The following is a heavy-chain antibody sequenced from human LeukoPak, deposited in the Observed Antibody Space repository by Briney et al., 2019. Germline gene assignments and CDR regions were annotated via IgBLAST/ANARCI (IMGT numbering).Heavy chain of an antibody. V-gene: IGHV3-48*04. J-gene: IGHJ4*02. CDR1: GFTFSSYN. Sequence: PGGSLRLSCAAAGFTFSSYNMNWVRQAPGKGLEGGSYISGSSSTIYYADSVKGRFTISRDNAKNSLYLQMNSLRAEDTAVYYCARDCSGGSCYGFDYWGQGTLVTVSS. CDR2: ISGSSSTI. D-gene: IGHD2-15*01. CDR3: ARDCSGGSCYGFDY.